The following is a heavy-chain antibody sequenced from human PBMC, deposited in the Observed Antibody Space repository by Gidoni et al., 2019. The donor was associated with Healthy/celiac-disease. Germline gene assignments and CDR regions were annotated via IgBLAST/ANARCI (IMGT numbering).Heavy chain of an antibody. D-gene: IGHD1-26*01. V-gene: IGHV1-69*01. J-gene: IGHJ6*02. CDR3: ASLKWELRPLNYYYGMDV. CDR1: GGTFSSYA. CDR2: IIPIFGTA. Sequence: QVQLVQSGAEVTKPGSSVKVSCKASGGTFSSYAISWVRQAPGQGLEWMGGIIPIFGTANYAQKFQGRVTITADESTSTAYMELSSLRSEDTAVYYCASLKWELRPLNYYYGMDVWGQGTTVTVSS.